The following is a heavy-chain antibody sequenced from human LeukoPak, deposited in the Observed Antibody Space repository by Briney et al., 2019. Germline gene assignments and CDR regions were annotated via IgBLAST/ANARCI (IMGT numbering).Heavy chain of an antibody. J-gene: IGHJ4*02. CDR1: GYIFTSYG. CDR3: ARERGYSRDFDY. D-gene: IGHD5-12*01. V-gene: IGHV1-2*02. CDR2: INPNSGGT. Sequence: ASVKVSCKASGYIFTSYGIAWVRQAPGQGLEWMGWINPNSGGTNYAQKFQGRVTMTRDTSISTAYMELSRLRSDDTAVYYCARERGYSRDFDYWGQGTLVTVFS.